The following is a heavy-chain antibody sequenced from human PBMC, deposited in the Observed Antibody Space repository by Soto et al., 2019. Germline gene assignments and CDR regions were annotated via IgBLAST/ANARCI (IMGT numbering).Heavy chain of an antibody. CDR3: ARVGVPAAIWVGYNWFDP. CDR2: ISAYNGNT. J-gene: IGHJ5*02. V-gene: IGHV1-18*01. CDR1: GYTFTSYG. Sequence: ASVKVSCKASGYTFTSYGISWVRQAPGQGLEWMGWISAYNGNTNYAQKLQGRVTMTTDTSTSTAYMELRSLRSDDTAVYYCARVGVPAAIWVGYNWFDPWGQGTLVTVSS. D-gene: IGHD2-2*01.